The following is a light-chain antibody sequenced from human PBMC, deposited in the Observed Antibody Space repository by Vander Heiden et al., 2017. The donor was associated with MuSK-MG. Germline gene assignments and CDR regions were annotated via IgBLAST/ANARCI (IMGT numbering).Light chain of an antibody. CDR3: QHDKSDSRT. V-gene: IGKV1-5*03. Sequence: DIQMTQSPSTLSASVGDRVTITCRASQSISSWLAWYQQKPVKAPKLLIYRASSLESRVPSRFSGSGSGREFTLTISSLQPDDIATYYCQHDKSDSRTFGQGTKVEIK. J-gene: IGKJ1*01. CDR1: QSISSW. CDR2: RAS.